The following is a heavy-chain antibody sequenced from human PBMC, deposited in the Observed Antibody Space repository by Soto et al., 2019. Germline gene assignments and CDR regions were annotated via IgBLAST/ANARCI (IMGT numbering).Heavy chain of an antibody. J-gene: IGHJ5*02. CDR3: ANGDPNCSGGSCYWNWFDP. Sequence: EVQLSESGGGLVQPGGSLRLSCAASGFTFSSYAMSWVRQAPGKGLEWVSAISGSGGSTYYADSVKGRFTISRDNSKNTLYLQMNSLRAEDTAVYYCANGDPNCSGGSCYWNWFDPWGQGTLVTVSS. CDR1: GFTFSSYA. V-gene: IGHV3-23*01. D-gene: IGHD2-15*01. CDR2: ISGSGGST.